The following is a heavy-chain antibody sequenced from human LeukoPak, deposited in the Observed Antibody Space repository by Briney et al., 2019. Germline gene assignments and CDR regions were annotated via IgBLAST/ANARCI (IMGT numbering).Heavy chain of an antibody. Sequence: GGSLRLSCAASGFTFTIAWMSWVRQAPGKGLEWVGRIYSKTGGGTADYATAVKGRFTISRDDSKKTLYLQMNSLKIEDTAVYYCATGPLDYWGQGTLVTVSS. J-gene: IGHJ4*02. CDR2: IYSKTGGGTA. CDR1: GFTFTIAW. V-gene: IGHV3-15*05. CDR3: ATGPLDY.